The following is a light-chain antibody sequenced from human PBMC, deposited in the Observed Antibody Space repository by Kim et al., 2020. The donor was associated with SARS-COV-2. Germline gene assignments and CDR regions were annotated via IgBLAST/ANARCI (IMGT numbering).Light chain of an antibody. CDR1: SSDVGGYNH. J-gene: IGLJ1*01. Sequence: QSALTQPASVSGSPGQSVTISCTGTSSDVGGYNHVSWYQQHPGKAPKLIINDVNKGPSGVPDRFSGYKSGNTAFLIISGLQAEDEGDYYCCSFAGPDIYVFGSGTKVTVL. CDR2: DVN. V-gene: IGLV2-11*01. CDR3: CSFAGPDIYV.